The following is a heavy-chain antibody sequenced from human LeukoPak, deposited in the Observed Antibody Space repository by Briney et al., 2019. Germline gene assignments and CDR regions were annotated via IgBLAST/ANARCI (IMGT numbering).Heavy chain of an antibody. J-gene: IGHJ6*02. Sequence: ETLSLTCTVSGGSISSYYWSWIRQPPGKGLEWIGYIYYSGSTNYNPSLKSRVTISVDTSKNQFSLKLSSVTAADTAVYYCARDSSWSSGYYYYYYGMDVWGQGTTVTVSS. CDR3: ARDSSWSSGYYYYYYGMDV. V-gene: IGHV4-59*01. CDR2: IYYSGST. CDR1: GGSISSYY. D-gene: IGHD3-22*01.